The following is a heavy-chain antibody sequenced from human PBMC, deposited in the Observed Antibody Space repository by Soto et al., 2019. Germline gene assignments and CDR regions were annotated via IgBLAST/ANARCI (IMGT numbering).Heavy chain of an antibody. V-gene: IGHV3-23*01. CDR2: ISGSGGST. D-gene: IGHD3-10*01. Sequence: EVQLLESGGGLVQPGGSLRLSCAASGFTFSSYAMSWVRQAPGKGLEWVSAISGSGGSTYYADSVKGRFTISRDNSKNTLYLQMNSLRAEDTAVYYCAKGGKWFGARPGGLDYWGQGTLVTVSS. CDR3: AKGGKWFGARPGGLDY. CDR1: GFTFSSYA. J-gene: IGHJ4*02.